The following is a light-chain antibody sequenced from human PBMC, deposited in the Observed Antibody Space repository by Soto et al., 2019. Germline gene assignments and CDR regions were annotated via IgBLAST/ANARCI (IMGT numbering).Light chain of an antibody. CDR1: QSVSSSH. Sequence: EIVLTQSPGTLSLSPGERATVSCRASQSVSSSHLAWYQQKSGQAPRLLIYDASSRATGIPDRFSGSGSGTDFTLTISRLEPEDFAVYYCQLYGSSPLYIFGQGTNLEIK. CDR2: DAS. V-gene: IGKV3-20*01. CDR3: QLYGSSPLYI. J-gene: IGKJ2*01.